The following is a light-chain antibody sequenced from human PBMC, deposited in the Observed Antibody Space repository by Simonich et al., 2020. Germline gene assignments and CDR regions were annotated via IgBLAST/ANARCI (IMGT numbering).Light chain of an antibody. V-gene: IGLV2-11*01. Sequence: QSALTQPRSVSGSPGQSVTISCTGTRSDVGGYNYVFWYQQHPGKAPQLMLYDVSKRPSGVPDRFSGSKSGNTASLTISGLQAEDEADYYCCSYAGSYTWVFGGGTKLTVL. J-gene: IGLJ3*02. CDR2: DVS. CDR1: RSDVGGYNY. CDR3: CSYAGSYTWV.